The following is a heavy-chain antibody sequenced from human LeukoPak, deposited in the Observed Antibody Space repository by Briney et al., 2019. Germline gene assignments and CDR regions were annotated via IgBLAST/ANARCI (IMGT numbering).Heavy chain of an antibody. Sequence: ASVKVSCKASGYTFTGYYMHWVRQAPGQGLEWMGLINPSGDSTNYAQKFQDRVTVTRDTSTTTVYLELSTLRSEDTAVYYCARDTSGGNSWWLDPWGQGTLVTVSS. CDR3: ARDTSGGNSWWLDP. J-gene: IGHJ5*02. CDR1: GYTFTGYY. D-gene: IGHD4-23*01. CDR2: INPSGDST. V-gene: IGHV1-46*01.